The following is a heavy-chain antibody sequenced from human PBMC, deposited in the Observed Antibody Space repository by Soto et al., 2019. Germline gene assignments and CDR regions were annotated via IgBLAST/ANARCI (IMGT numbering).Heavy chain of an antibody. CDR2: ISSSSSYI. CDR3: AKDPQGMGHQKWLAP. J-gene: IGHJ5*02. CDR1: GFTSSSYS. Sequence: GWSLILSCAASGFTSSSYSMNWVRQAPGKGLEWVSSISSSSSYIYYADSVKGRFTISRDNAKNSLYLQMNSLRAEDTAVYYCAKDPQGMGHQKWLAPWGQGKLGT. V-gene: IGHV3-21*04. D-gene: IGHD1-20*01.